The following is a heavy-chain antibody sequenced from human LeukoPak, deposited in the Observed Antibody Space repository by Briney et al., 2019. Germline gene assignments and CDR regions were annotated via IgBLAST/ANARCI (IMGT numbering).Heavy chain of an antibody. J-gene: IGHJ5*02. Sequence: PSQTLSLTCTVSGGSISSGDYYWSWIRQPPGKGLEWIGYIYYSGSTYYNPSLKSRVTISVDTSKNQFSLKLSSVTAADTAVYYCARGEISIAAATPRSHIDRWGQGTLVTVSS. CDR2: IYYSGST. CDR1: GGSISSGDYY. CDR3: ARGEISIAAATPRSHIDR. D-gene: IGHD6-13*01. V-gene: IGHV4-30-4*08.